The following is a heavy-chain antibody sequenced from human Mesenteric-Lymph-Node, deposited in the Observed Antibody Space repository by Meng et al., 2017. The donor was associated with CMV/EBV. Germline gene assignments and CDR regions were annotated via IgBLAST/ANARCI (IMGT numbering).Heavy chain of an antibody. CDR3: ARTPTTSSPVDHDPLDY. Sequence: ASVKVSCKASGYTFTGSYMHWVRQAPGQGLEWMGWINPNSGGTNYAQKFQGRVTMTRDTSISTAYMELRRLRSDDTGVYYCARTPTTSSPVDHDPLDYWGQGTLVTVSS. D-gene: IGHD6-6*01. CDR2: INPNSGGT. V-gene: IGHV1-2*02. CDR1: GYTFTGSY. J-gene: IGHJ4*02.